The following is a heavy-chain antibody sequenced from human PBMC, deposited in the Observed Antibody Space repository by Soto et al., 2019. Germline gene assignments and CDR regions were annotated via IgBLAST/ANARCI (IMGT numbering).Heavy chain of an antibody. D-gene: IGHD3-16*01. Sequence: QVKLMQSAAEVRKPGSSVTVSCKASGGTFSSNPISWLRQAPGQGLEWMGGIIPIFGTPHYSRKFLAIVIITADRSTHTAFMELTSLTSDDTAVYYCARDLSAVKVREAFKYYRMAVWGQGTTVTVS. J-gene: IGHJ6*02. CDR1: GGTFSSNP. CDR2: IIPIFGTP. CDR3: ARDLSAVKVREAFKYYRMAV. V-gene: IGHV1-69*06.